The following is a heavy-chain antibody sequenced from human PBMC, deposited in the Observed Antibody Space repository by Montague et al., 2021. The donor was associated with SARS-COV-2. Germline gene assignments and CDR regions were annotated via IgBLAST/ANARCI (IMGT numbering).Heavy chain of an antibody. V-gene: IGHV4-39*07. CDR2: IYYSGST. J-gene: IGHJ6*02. D-gene: IGHD6-13*01. CDR1: GGSISSSSYY. CDR3: ARVGRQQLVRLSGMDV. Sequence: SETLSLTCTVSGGSISSSSYYWGWIRQPPGTGLEWIGSIYYSGSTYYNPSLKSRVTISVDTSKNQFSLKLSSVTAADTAVYYCARVGRQQLVRLSGMDVWGQGTTATVSS.